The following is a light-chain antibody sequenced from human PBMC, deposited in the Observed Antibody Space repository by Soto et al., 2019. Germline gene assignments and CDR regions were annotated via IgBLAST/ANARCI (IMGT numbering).Light chain of an antibody. CDR2: DAS. CDR1: QSISRT. Sequence: EIVLTQSPATLSVSPGERATLSCRASQSISRTLAWYQQRPGQPPRLLIYDASIRATGFPARFSGSGSGTEFTLNIRSLQSEDFAVYYCQQYNNWPLTFGGGTTVEIK. V-gene: IGKV3D-15*01. CDR3: QQYNNWPLT. J-gene: IGKJ4*01.